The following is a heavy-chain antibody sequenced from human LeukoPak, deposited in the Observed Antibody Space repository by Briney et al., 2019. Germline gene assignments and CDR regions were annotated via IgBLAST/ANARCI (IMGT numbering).Heavy chain of an antibody. CDR3: ARGSPYYFYY. CDR1: GFTFRTYG. CDR2: IWQDGSNK. Sequence: PGGSLRLSCAASGFTFRTYGMHWVRQAPGRGVEWVAVIWQDGSNKDYADFVNGRFTISRDNSNNTLYLQMNSLRGEDAAVYYCARGSPYYFYYWGQGTLVTVSS. V-gene: IGHV3-33*01. J-gene: IGHJ4*02. D-gene: IGHD3-10*01.